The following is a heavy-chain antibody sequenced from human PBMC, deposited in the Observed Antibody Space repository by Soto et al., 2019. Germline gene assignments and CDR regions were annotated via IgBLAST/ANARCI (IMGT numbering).Heavy chain of an antibody. J-gene: IGHJ6*02. CDR1: GDTFSTYT. CDR2: IIPRSGTS. V-gene: IGHV1-69*13. CDR3: ARPPRGSGYDPGYGMDV. D-gene: IGHD5-12*01. Sequence: SVKVSCKASGDTFSTYTITWVRQAPGQGLEWMGGIIPRSGTSNYAQKFQGRVTITADESTSTAYMELSSLRSEDTAMYYCARPPRGSGYDPGYGMDVWGQGTTVTVSS.